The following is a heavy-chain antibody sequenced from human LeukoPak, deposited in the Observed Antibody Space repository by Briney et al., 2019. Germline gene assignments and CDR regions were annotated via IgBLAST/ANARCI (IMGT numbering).Heavy chain of an antibody. CDR1: GFTISSYG. J-gene: IGHJ4*02. D-gene: IGHD6-13*01. CDR3: ARDLGSSSWFDY. V-gene: IGHV3-33*01. Sequence: GRSLRLSCAASGFTISSYGMHWVRQAPGKGLEWVAVIWYDGSNKYYADSVKGRFTISRDNAKNSLYLQMNSLRAEDTAVYYCARDLGSSSWFDYWGQGTLVTVSS. CDR2: IWYDGSNK.